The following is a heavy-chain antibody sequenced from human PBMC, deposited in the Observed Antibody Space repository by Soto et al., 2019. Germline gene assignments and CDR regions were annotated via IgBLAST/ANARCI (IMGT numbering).Heavy chain of an antibody. V-gene: IGHV6-1*01. CDR2: TYYRAKWYN. CDR1: GDSVSSNSAA. Sequence: KQSQTLSLTCAISGDSVSSNSAAWNWIRQSPSRGLEWLGRTYYRAKWYNDYAVSVKSRITINPDTSKNQFSLQLNSVTPEDTAVYYCARLELGEAVGATTYYFDYWGQGTLVTVSS. J-gene: IGHJ4*02. D-gene: IGHD1-26*01. CDR3: ARLELGEAVGATTYYFDY.